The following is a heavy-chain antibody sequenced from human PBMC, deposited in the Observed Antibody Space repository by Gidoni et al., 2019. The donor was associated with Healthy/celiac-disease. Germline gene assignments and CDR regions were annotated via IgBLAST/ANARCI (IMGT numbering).Heavy chain of an antibody. CDR3: AHPKPYYDYVWG. J-gene: IGHJ4*02. Sequence: QSTLKEAGPTLVKPTQTLTLNGTCSGFSLITSGVGVGWTRQPPEKALEWLALIYWNDDKRYSPSLKSRLTITKDTSKNQVVLTMTNMDPVDTATYYCAHPKPYYDYVWGWGQGTLVTVSS. CDR2: IYWNDDK. CDR1: GFSLITSGVG. D-gene: IGHD3-16*01. V-gene: IGHV2-5*01.